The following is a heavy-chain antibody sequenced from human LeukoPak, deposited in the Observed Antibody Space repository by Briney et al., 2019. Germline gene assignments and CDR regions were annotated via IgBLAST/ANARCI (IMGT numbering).Heavy chain of an antibody. V-gene: IGHV4-59*01. CDR3: TRRVATTGIYAFDI. Sequence: SETLSLTCTVSGGSISTYYWTWIRQPPGKGLEWIGYIYYSGSTNYNPSLKSRVTISLDTSKNQFSLKLNSVTAADTAVYYCTRRVATTGIYAFDIWGQGTMVTVSS. J-gene: IGHJ3*02. CDR2: IYYSGST. D-gene: IGHD1-1*01. CDR1: GGSISTYY.